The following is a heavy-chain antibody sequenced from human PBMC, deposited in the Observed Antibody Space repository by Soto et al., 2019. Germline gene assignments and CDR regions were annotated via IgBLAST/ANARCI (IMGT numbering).Heavy chain of an antibody. CDR3: ARGLRGSLVLGIISAPTDAFAI. V-gene: IGHV4-31*03. Sequence: QVQLQESGPGLVKPPQTLSLTCTVSGDSISGGTYYWTWIRQHPGKGLEWIGYIYYNGRAYYNPSLKSRVTLSVDTSKNQFPLKLSAVTAADTAVYYCARGLRGSLVLGIISAPTDAFAIWGQGTMVTVSS. D-gene: IGHD3-10*01. CDR2: IYYNGRA. J-gene: IGHJ3*02. CDR1: GDSISGGTYY.